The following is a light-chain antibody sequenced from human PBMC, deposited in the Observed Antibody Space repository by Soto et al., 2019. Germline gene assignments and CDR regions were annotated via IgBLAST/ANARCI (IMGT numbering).Light chain of an antibody. CDR3: QQRGT. CDR2: ATS. V-gene: IGKV1-39*01. CDR1: QTLSSY. J-gene: IGKJ3*01. Sequence: DILLTQSPSSLSASVGDRVTITCRARQTLSSYLNWYQQKPGKAPELLVFATSTLKSGVPSRFSGSGSGTDFTLTISGLQPEDVATYYCQQRGTFGPGTKVDIK.